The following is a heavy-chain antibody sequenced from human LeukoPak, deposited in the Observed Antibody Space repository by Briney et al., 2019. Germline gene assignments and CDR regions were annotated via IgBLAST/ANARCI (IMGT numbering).Heavy chain of an antibody. Sequence: GGSLRLSCAASGFTFDDYAMHWVRQAPGRGLEWVSLISGDGGSTYYADSVKGRFTISRDNSKNSLYLQMNSLRTEDTALYYCAIPATVTTPYDAFDIWGQGTMVTVSS. CDR1: GFTFDDYA. J-gene: IGHJ3*02. CDR3: AIPATVTTPYDAFDI. V-gene: IGHV3-43*02. D-gene: IGHD4-17*01. CDR2: ISGDGGST.